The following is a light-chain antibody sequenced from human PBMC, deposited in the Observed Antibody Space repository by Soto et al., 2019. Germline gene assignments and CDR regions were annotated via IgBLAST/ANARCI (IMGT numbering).Light chain of an antibody. CDR1: SSDIGGYNS. V-gene: IGLV2-8*01. Sequence: QSALTQSPSASGSPGQSVTISCTGTSSDIGGYNSVSWYQQHPGKAPKVMIYDVTKRPSGAPDRFSGSKSGNTASLTVSALQAEDEADYYCSSYTDRKNLVFGTGTKV. J-gene: IGLJ1*01. CDR3: SSYTDRKNLV. CDR2: DVT.